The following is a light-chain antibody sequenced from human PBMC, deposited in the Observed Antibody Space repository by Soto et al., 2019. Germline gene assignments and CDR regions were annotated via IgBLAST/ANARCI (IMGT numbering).Light chain of an antibody. Sequence: QSALTQPRSVSGSPGQSVTISCTGTSTDVGRYNYVSWYQQHPGKAPKVMIYDVSKRPSGVPDRFSGSKSGNTASLTISGLQAEDEADYYCCSYGGYYNYVFGTGTKLTVL. CDR1: STDVGRYNY. CDR2: DVS. J-gene: IGLJ1*01. V-gene: IGLV2-11*01. CDR3: CSYGGYYNYV.